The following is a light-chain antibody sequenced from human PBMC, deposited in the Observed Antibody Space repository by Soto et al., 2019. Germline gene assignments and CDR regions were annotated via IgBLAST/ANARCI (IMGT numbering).Light chain of an antibody. CDR1: QSVSSN. CDR3: QHYNNWPPWT. CDR2: RAS. V-gene: IGKV3D-15*01. Sequence: EIVLTQSPGTLSLSPGERATLYCSASQSVSSNYLAWYQQKPGQAPKVLIYRASIRATGIPDRFTGSGSGTEFTLTISSLQSEDFAIYYCQHYNNWPPWTFGQGTKVDIK. J-gene: IGKJ1*01.